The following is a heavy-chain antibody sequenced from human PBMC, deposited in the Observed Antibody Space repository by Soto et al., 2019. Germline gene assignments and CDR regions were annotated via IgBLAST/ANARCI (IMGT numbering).Heavy chain of an antibody. V-gene: IGHV4-31*03. D-gene: IGHD3-22*01. J-gene: IGHJ6*02. CDR1: GGSISSGGHY. CDR2: IYYSGST. CDR3: ATDQSYCDSSGYGMDV. Sequence: SDTLALTCTVSGGSISSGGHYWSLILQHPGKGLEWIGYIYYSGSTYYNPSLKIRVTISVDTSKNQFSLKLSSVTAADTAVYYCATDQSYCDSSGYGMDVWGQGTTVTVSS.